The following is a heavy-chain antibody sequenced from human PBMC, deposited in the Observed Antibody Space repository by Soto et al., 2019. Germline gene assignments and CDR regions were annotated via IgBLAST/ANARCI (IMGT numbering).Heavy chain of an antibody. V-gene: IGHV4-61*01. CDR2: SYYSGST. D-gene: IGHD3-16*01. CDR1: GGSVNTGSYY. Sequence: SETLSLTCIVSGGSVNTGSYYWAWIRQPPGKGLEWIGYSYYSGSTNYNPSLKSRVTISVDTSKNQFSLKLISMTAADTAVYYCGRVVRSGGRRQRLDDCGRGILVPVSS. J-gene: IGHJ4*02. CDR3: GRVVRSGGRRQRLDD.